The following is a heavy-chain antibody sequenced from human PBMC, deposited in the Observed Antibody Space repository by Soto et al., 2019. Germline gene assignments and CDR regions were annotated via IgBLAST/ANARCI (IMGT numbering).Heavy chain of an antibody. D-gene: IGHD4-17*01. V-gene: IGHV4-4*02. CDR1: GGSMSSSNW. Sequence: QVQLQESDPGLVKPSGTLSLTCTVSGGSMSSSNWWNWVRQTPGKGLEWIGEAHQSGRTNYNPSLKSRVTISVDKSKNRFSLNLSSVTAADTAVYYCARSEATVLDSWGQGTLVTVSS. CDR2: AHQSGRT. CDR3: ARSEATVLDS. J-gene: IGHJ4*02.